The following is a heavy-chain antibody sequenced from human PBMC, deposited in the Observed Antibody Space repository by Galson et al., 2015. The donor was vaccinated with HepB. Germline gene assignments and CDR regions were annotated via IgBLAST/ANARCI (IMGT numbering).Heavy chain of an antibody. CDR2: IYWDDDK. D-gene: IGHD6-6*01. J-gene: IGHJ4*02. CDR1: GFSLSTSGVG. V-gene: IGHV2-5*02. CDR3: AHYSSSSSPQRFDY. Sequence: PALVKPTQTLTLTCTFSGFSLSTSGVGVGWIRQPPGKALEWLALIYWDDDKRYSPSLKSRLTITKDTSKNQVVLTMTNMDPVDTATYYCAHYSSSSSPQRFDYWGQGTLVTVSS.